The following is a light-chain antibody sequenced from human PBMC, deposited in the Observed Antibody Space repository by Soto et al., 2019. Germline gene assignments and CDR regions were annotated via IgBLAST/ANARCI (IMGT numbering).Light chain of an antibody. CDR1: SSNIGRNY. CDR2: RND. J-gene: IGLJ1*01. V-gene: IGLV1-47*01. CDR3: ATWDDSLRGFFV. Sequence: LTQPPSASGTSGQRVTISCSGGSSNIGRNYVFWFQHLPGTAPKLLIYRNDQRPSGVPDRFSGSKSGTSASLAISGLRSEDEGHYYCATWDDSLRGFFVFGTGTKVTVL.